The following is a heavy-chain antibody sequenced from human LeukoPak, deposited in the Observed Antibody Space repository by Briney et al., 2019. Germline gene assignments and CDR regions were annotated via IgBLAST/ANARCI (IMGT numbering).Heavy chain of an antibody. CDR2: INPNSGGT. CDR3: AKDTYDFWSGSNDY. Sequence: ASVKVSCKASGYTFTSYGISWVRQAPGQGLEWMGWINPNSGGTNYAQKFQGRVTMTRDTSISTAYMELSRLRSDDTAVYYCAKDTYDFWSGSNDYWGQGTLVTVSS. V-gene: IGHV1-2*02. D-gene: IGHD3-3*01. J-gene: IGHJ4*02. CDR1: GYTFTSYG.